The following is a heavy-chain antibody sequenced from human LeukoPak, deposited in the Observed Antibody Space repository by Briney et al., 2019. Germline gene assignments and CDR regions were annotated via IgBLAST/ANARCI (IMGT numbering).Heavy chain of an antibody. J-gene: IGHJ4*02. V-gene: IGHV3-21*01. Sequence: GGSLRLSCVASGFTFSSSSMHWVRQAPGKGLEWVSSISSSTYIYYADSMKGRFTISRDNAKNSLYLQMNSLRAEDTAVYYCAAGASGWFGELLTSFDFGGQGTLVTVSS. CDR1: GFTFSSSS. CDR2: ISSSTYI. D-gene: IGHD3-10*01. CDR3: AAGASGWFGELLTSFDF.